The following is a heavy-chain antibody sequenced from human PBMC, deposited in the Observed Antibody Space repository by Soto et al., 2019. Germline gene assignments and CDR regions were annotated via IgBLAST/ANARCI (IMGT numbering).Heavy chain of an antibody. D-gene: IGHD3-16*01. CDR3: AREGYVSNWFDP. J-gene: IGHJ5*02. CDR2: IYSSGSA. CDR1: GGSMSRYY. V-gene: IGHV4-4*07. Sequence: SETLSLTCSVSGGSMSRYYWSWIRKPAGKGLEWIGRIYSSGSANYNPSLKSRVSMSVDTSNNQFSLMLTSVTAADTAIYFCAREGYVSNWFDPWGQGALVSVS.